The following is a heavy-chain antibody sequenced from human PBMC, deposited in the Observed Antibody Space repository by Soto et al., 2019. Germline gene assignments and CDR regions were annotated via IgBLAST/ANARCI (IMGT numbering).Heavy chain of an antibody. CDR1: GGTFSSYA. CDR3: ATGPVACLFN. D-gene: IGHD2-15*01. J-gene: IGHJ4*02. CDR2: FDPEDGET. Sequence: VKVSCKASGGTFSSYAISWVRQAPGQGLEWMGGFDPEDGETIYAQKFQGRVTMTEDTSTDTAYMELSSLRSEDTAVYYCATGPVACLFNWGQGTLVTVSS. V-gene: IGHV1-24*01.